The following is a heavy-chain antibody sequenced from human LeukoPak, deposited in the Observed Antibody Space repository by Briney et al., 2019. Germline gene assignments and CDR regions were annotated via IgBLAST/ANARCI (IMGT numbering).Heavy chain of an antibody. CDR3: ARDFRTQLDGYSPPYHFDY. D-gene: IGHD5-24*01. CDR2: ISSSSSYI. CDR1: GFIFSSYS. Sequence: GGSLRPSCEASGFIFSSYSMSWVRQAPGKGLEWVSSISSSSSYIYYADSVRGRFTISRDNAKNSLYLQMNSLRAEDTAVYYCARDFRTQLDGYSPPYHFDYWGQGILVTVSS. V-gene: IGHV3-21*01. J-gene: IGHJ4*02.